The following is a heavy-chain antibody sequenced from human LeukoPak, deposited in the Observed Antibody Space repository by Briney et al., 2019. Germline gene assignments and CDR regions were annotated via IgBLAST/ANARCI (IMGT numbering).Heavy chain of an antibody. CDR3: ARAPAHSSGWSTYYFDY. CDR2: ISAYNGNT. J-gene: IGHJ4*02. Sequence: ASVKVSCKASGYTFTSYGISWVRQAPGQGLEWMGWISAYNGNTNYAQKLQGRVTMTTDTSTSTAYMELRSLRSDDTAVYYCARAPAHSSGWSTYYFDYWGQGTLVTVSS. CDR1: GYTFTSYG. V-gene: IGHV1-18*01. D-gene: IGHD6-19*01.